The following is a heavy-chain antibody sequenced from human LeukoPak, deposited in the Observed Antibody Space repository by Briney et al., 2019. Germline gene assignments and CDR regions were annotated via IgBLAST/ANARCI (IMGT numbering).Heavy chain of an antibody. Sequence: SETLSLTCAVYGGSFSGYYWSWIRQPPGKGLEWIGEINHSGSTNYNPSLKSRVTISVDTSKNQFSLKLSSVTAADTAVYYCARAPEQYPIDYWGQGTLVTVSS. J-gene: IGHJ4*02. CDR1: GGSFSGYY. D-gene: IGHD2-2*01. CDR2: INHSGST. V-gene: IGHV4-34*01. CDR3: ARAPEQYPIDY.